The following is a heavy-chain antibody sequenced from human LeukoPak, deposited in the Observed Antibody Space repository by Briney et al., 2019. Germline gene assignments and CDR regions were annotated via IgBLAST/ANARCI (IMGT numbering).Heavy chain of an antibody. J-gene: IGHJ4*02. D-gene: IGHD2-8*02. Sequence: SETLSLTCTVSGGSISSGGYYWSWIRQHPGKGLEWIGYIYYSGSTYYNPSLKSRVTISVDTSKNQFSLKLSSVTAADTAVYYCARGRYIVPVAGAQRGPTYFDHWGRGTLVTVSS. CDR1: GGSISSGGYY. CDR3: ARGRYIVPVAGAQRGPTYFDH. V-gene: IGHV4-31*03. CDR2: IYYSGST.